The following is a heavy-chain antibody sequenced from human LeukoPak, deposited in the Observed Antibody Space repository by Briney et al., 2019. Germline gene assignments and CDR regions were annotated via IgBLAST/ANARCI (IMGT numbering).Heavy chain of an antibody. Sequence: GGSLRLSCAASGFTFNTYSMNWVRQAPGKGLEWVSFISSSSSYIDYADSVKGRFTISRDNAKNSLFLQMNSLRAEDTAVYYCARDAVAPHFLDAFDIWGQGTMVTVSS. J-gene: IGHJ3*02. CDR1: GFTFNTYS. V-gene: IGHV3-21*01. CDR2: ISSSSSYI. D-gene: IGHD3-3*02. CDR3: ARDAVAPHFLDAFDI.